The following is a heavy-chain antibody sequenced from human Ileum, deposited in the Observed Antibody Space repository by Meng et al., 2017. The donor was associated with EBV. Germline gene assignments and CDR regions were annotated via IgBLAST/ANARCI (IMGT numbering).Heavy chain of an antibody. D-gene: IGHD1-14*01. CDR2: INPSGGST. V-gene: IGHV1-46*01. CDR3: ARDLPGGTKGTWLDF. CDR1: GYTFTNYY. J-gene: IGHJ5*01. Sequence: QVQLVQSGAEVKKPGASVKVSCKASGYTFTNYYMHWVRQAPGQGLEWMGVINPSGGSTNYAQKFQGRLTMTRDTSTSTVYMELSSLRSEDTAVYYCARDLPGGTKGTWLDFWGQGPLGTVSS.